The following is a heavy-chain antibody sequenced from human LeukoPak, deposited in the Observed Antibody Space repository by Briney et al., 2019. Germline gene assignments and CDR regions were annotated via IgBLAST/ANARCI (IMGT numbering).Heavy chain of an antibody. CDR1: GGSIRSYY. CDR3: ARVGSSGWSFDY. Sequence: PSETLSLTCTVSGGSIRSYYWGWIRQPPGKGLEWIGYIYYSGSTNYNPSLKSRVTISVDTSKNQFSLRLSSVTAADTAVYYCARVGSSGWSFDYWGQGTLVTVSS. V-gene: IGHV4-59*01. D-gene: IGHD6-19*01. J-gene: IGHJ4*02. CDR2: IYYSGST.